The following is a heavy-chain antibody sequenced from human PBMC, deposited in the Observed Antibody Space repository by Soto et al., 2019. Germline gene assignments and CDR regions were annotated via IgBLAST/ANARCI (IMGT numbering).Heavy chain of an antibody. V-gene: IGHV2-5*02. CDR1: GFSPSTSGEA. J-gene: IGHJ5*02. CDR2: IYWDDDN. D-gene: IGHD3-10*02. CDR3: AHYVAASPACWFDP. Sequence: QITLKESGPALVKPTQTLTLTCTFSGFSPSTSGEAVGWIRQPPGEALEWLALIYWDDDNRYNPTLKTRLTITKDTSKNQVVLTLTNMDPVDTATYYCAHYVAASPACWFDPWGQGILVTVSS.